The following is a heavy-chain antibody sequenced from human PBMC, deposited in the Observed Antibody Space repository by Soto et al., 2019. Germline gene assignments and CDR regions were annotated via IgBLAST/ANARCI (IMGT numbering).Heavy chain of an antibody. CDR1: GGSISSSSYY. V-gene: IGHV4-39*02. D-gene: IGHD3-9*01. J-gene: IGHJ5*02. Sequence: PSETLSLTCTVSGGSISSSSYYWGWIRQPPGKGLEWIGSIYYSGSTYYNPSLKSRVTISVDTSKNQFSLKLSSVTAADTAVYYCARDSQSLRYFDWYWFDPWGQGTLVTVSS. CDR3: ARDSQSLRYFDWYWFDP. CDR2: IYYSGST.